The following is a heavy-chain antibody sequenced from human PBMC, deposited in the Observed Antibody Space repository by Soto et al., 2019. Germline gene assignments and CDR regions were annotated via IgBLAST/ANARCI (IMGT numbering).Heavy chain of an antibody. V-gene: IGHV1-45*02. CDR2: ITPFNGNT. Sequence: SVKVSCKASGYTFTYRYLHWVRQAPGQALEWMGWITPFNGNTNYAQKFQDRVTITRDRSMSTAYMELSSLRSEDTAMYYCASAGRPGVNDAFDIWGQGTMVTGSS. J-gene: IGHJ3*02. CDR3: ASAGRPGVNDAFDI. D-gene: IGHD6-13*01. CDR1: GYTFTYRY.